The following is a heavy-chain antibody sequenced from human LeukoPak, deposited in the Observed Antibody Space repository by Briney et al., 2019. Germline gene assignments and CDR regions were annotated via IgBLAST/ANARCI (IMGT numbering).Heavy chain of an antibody. D-gene: IGHD1-26*01. Sequence: ASVKVSCKASGYTFTGYYMHWVRQAPGQGLEWMGWINPNSGGTNYAQKFQGRVTMTRDTSISTAYMELSSLRSEDTAVYYCAREARVHYYMDVWGKGTTVTVSS. CDR3: AREARVHYYMDV. J-gene: IGHJ6*03. CDR1: GYTFTGYY. V-gene: IGHV1-2*02. CDR2: INPNSGGT.